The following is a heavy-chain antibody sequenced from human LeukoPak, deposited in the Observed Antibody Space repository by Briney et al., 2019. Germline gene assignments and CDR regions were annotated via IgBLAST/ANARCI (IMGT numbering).Heavy chain of an antibody. V-gene: IGHV1-18*01. D-gene: IGHD5-18*01. CDR3: ARDRMDTGTYFDY. CDR2: ISGYNGNT. Sequence: ASVKVSCKASGYTFTSHGISWVRQAPGQGLEWMGWISGYNGNTNYAQKFQGRVTMTTDTSTSTAYMELRSLRSDDTAMYYCARDRMDTGTYFDYWGQGTLVTVSS. CDR1: GYTFTSHG. J-gene: IGHJ4*02.